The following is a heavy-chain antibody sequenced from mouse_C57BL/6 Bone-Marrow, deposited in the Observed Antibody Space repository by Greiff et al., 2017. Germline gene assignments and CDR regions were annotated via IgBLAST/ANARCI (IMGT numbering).Heavy chain of an antibody. V-gene: IGHV3-8*01. D-gene: IGHD1-1*01. J-gene: IGHJ1*03. CDR2: ISYSGST. CDR3: ARRGDYGSGNDWYFDV. Sequence: EVQLQQSGPGLAKPSQSLSLTCSATGYSITSDYWNWIRKFPGNKLEYMGYISYSGSTYYNPSLKSRISITRDTSKNQYYLQLNSVTTEDTATYYCARRGDYGSGNDWYFDVWGTGTTVTVSS. CDR1: GYSITSDY.